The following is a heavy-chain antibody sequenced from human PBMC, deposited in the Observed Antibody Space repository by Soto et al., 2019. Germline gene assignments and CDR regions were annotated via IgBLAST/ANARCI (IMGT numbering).Heavy chain of an antibody. Sequence: QVQLQESCPGLVKPSETLSLTCTVSGGSISSYYWRWIRQPAGKGLEWIGRISTSGSTNYNPSLKSRVTMSVDTSKNQFSLKLSSVTAADTAVYYCARETYYDILTGLDYFDYWGQGTLVTVSS. CDR2: ISTSGST. J-gene: IGHJ4*02. CDR1: GGSISSYY. CDR3: ARETYYDILTGLDYFDY. D-gene: IGHD3-9*01. V-gene: IGHV4-4*07.